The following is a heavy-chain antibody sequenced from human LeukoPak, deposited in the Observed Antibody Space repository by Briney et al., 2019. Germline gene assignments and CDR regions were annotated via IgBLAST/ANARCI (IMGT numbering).Heavy chain of an antibody. J-gene: IGHJ6*02. V-gene: IGHV3-48*01. CDR1: GFTFSSYS. D-gene: IGHD6-13*01. Sequence: PGGSLRLSCAASGFTFSSYSMNWVRQAPGKGLEWVSYISSSSSTIYYADSVKGRFTISRDNAKNSLYLQMNSLRAEDTAVYYCARDPGIAAATYYYYGMDVWGQGTLVTVSS. CDR2: ISSSSSTI. CDR3: ARDPGIAAATYYYYGMDV.